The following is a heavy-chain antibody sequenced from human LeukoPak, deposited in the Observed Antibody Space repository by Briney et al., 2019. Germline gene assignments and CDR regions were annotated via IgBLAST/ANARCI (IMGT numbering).Heavy chain of an antibody. V-gene: IGHV4-39*01. Sequence: SETLSLTCTVSGGSISSSSYYWGWIRQPPGRGLEWIGSIYYSGSTYYNPSLKSRVTISVDTSKNQFSLKLSSVTAADTAVYCCARLIVATTSLADYWGQGTLVTVSS. J-gene: IGHJ4*02. CDR2: IYYSGST. CDR1: GGSISSSSYY. CDR3: ARLIVATTSLADY. D-gene: IGHD5-12*01.